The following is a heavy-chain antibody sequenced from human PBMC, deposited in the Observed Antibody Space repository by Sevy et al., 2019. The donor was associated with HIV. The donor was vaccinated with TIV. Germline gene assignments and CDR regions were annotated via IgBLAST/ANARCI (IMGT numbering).Heavy chain of an antibody. CDR2: INPNSGGT. D-gene: IGHD3-22*01. CDR1: GYTFTGYY. J-gene: IGHJ5*02. CDR3: ARGFYYYDSSGYYWP. Sequence: ASVKVSCKASGYTFTGYYMHWVRQAPGQGLEWMGWINPNSGGTNYAHKFQGRVTMTRDTSISTAYMELSRLRSDDTAVYYCARGFYYYDSSGYYWPWGQGTLVTVSS. V-gene: IGHV1-2*07.